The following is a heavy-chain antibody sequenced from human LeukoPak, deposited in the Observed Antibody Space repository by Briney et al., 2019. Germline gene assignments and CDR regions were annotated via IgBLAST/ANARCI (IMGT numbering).Heavy chain of an antibody. Sequence: PGGSLRLSCAASGFTFSSYWMNWVRQAPGKGLEWVAIISYDGSQEYIGDSVRGRFTISRDNSKKTPYLQMNSLRVEDTAVYYCAKDRNFNILTGYGDSWGQGMLVTVSS. CDR1: GFTFSSYW. V-gene: IGHV3-30*18. D-gene: IGHD3-9*01. CDR3: AKDRNFNILTGYGDS. CDR2: ISYDGSQE. J-gene: IGHJ4*02.